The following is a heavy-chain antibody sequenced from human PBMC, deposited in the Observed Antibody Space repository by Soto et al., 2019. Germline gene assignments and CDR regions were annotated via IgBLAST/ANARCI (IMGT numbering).Heavy chain of an antibody. J-gene: IGHJ4*02. CDR3: ARGRITIFGVVPGPVDY. V-gene: IGHV1-3*01. CDR2: INAGNGNT. Sequence: ASVKVSCKASGYTFTSYAMHWVRPAPGQRLEWMGWINAGNGNTKYSQKFQGRVTITRDTSASTAYMELSSLRSEDTAVYYCARGRITIFGVVPGPVDYWGQGTLVTVSS. D-gene: IGHD3-3*01. CDR1: GYTFTSYA.